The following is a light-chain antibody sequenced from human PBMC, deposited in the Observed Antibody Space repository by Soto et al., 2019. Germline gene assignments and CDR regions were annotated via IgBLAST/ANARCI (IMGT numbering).Light chain of an antibody. CDR3: PQYNNWPPIT. V-gene: IGKV4-1*01. Sequence: VMPHATSSRALSLVESATINCKSIQSVLYSSNNKNYLAWYQQKPGQPPKLLIYWASTRESGVPDRFSGSGSGTDFTLTISSLQAEDVAVYYCPQYNNWPPITFGQGTRLEIK. J-gene: IGKJ5*01. CDR1: QSVLYSSNNKNY. CDR2: WAS.